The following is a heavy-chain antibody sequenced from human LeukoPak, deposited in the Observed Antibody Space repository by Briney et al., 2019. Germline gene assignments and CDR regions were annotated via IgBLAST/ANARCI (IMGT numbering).Heavy chain of an antibody. D-gene: IGHD3-16*02. J-gene: IGHJ4*02. Sequence: QPGGSLRLSCAASGFTFSSYAMSWVRQAPGKGLEWVSGISGSGGRTYYADSVKGRFTISRGNSKNTLYLQMNSLRAEDTAVYYCAKDQPAFGGVIGNFDYWGQGTLVTVSS. CDR1: GFTFSSYA. V-gene: IGHV3-23*01. CDR2: ISGSGGRT. CDR3: AKDQPAFGGVIGNFDY.